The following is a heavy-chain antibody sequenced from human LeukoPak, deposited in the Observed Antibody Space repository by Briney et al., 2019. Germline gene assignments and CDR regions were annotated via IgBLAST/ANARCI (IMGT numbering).Heavy chain of an antibody. V-gene: IGHV3-64*01. CDR3: ARRGVAIFRYSLHFDY. CDR2: ISSNGGST. Sequence: PGGSLRLSCAASGFTFSSYAMHWARQAPGKGLEYVSAISSNGGSTYYANSVKGRFTISRDNSKNTLYLQMGSLRAEDMAVYYCARRGVAIFRYSLHFDYWGQGTLVTVSS. CDR1: GFTFSSYA. D-gene: IGHD3-9*01. J-gene: IGHJ4*02.